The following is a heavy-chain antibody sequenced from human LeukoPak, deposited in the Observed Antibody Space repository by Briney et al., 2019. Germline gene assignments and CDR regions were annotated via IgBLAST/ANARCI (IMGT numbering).Heavy chain of an antibody. J-gene: IGHJ4*02. V-gene: IGHV4-38-2*01. CDR2: IYHSGSRYESGST. CDR3: ARNYSRSLGGLKYFDY. D-gene: IGHD6-6*01. CDR1: GSSISGGYY. Sequence: SETLSLTCAVSGSSISGGYYWAWIRQPPGKGLEWIGSIYHSGSRYESGSTYYNPSLKSRVTISADTSKNQFSLKLKFVTAADTAVYYCARNYSRSLGGLKYFDYWGQGSLVTVSS.